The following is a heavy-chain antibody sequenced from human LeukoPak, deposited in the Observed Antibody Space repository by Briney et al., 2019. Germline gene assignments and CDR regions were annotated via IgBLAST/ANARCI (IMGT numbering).Heavy chain of an antibody. CDR2: ISAYNGNT. J-gene: IGHJ3*02. D-gene: IGHD1-26*01. CDR1: GYTFTSYG. Sequence: ASVKVSCKASGYTFTSYGISWVRQAPGQGLEWMGWISAYNGNTNYAQKLQGRVTMTTDISTSTAYMELRSLRSDDTAVYYCARVRGSYYSFDAFDIWGQGTMVTVSS. CDR3: ARVRGSYYSFDAFDI. V-gene: IGHV1-18*01.